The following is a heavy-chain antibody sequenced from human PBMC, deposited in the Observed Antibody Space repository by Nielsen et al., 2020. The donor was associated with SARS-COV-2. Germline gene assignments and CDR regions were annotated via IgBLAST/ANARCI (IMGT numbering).Heavy chain of an antibody. Sequence: GESLKISCAASGFTFSSYWMNWVRQAPGKGLEWVANIKQDGSEKYYGDSVKGRFTISRDNAKNSLYLQMNSLRAEDTALYYCAKEAAIREAWFDYWGQGTLVTVSS. D-gene: IGHD5-12*01. CDR3: AKEAAIREAWFDY. CDR2: IKQDGSEK. J-gene: IGHJ4*02. V-gene: IGHV3-7*03. CDR1: GFTFSSYW.